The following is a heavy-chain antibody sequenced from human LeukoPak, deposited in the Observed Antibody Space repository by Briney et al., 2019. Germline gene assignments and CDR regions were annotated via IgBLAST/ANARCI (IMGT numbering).Heavy chain of an antibody. D-gene: IGHD6-6*01. CDR1: GFTFSSYW. J-gene: IGHJ4*02. V-gene: IGHV3-74*01. CDR2: INGEGSST. CDR3: ASGTLRSSSSSDY. Sequence: PGGSLRLSYAASGFTFSSYWMHWVRQAPGKGLVWVSRINGEGSSTSYADSVKGRFTISRDNAKNTLYLQMNSLRAEDTAVYYCASGTLRSSSSSDYWGQGTLGTVSS.